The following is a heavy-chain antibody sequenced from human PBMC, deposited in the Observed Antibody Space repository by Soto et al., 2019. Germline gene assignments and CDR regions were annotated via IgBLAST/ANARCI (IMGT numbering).Heavy chain of an antibody. Sequence: SETLSLTCTVSGGSISSSSYYWGWIRQPPGKGLEWIGSIYYSGSTYYNQSLKSRVTISVDTSKNQFSLKLSSVTAADTAVYYCARQVDCSSTSCYGMDVWGQGTTVTVSS. J-gene: IGHJ6*02. V-gene: IGHV4-39*01. CDR3: ARQVDCSSTSCYGMDV. CDR1: GGSISSSSYY. D-gene: IGHD2-2*01. CDR2: IYYSGST.